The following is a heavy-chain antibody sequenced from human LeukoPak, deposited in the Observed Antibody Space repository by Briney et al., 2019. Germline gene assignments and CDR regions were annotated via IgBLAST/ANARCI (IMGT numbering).Heavy chain of an antibody. V-gene: IGHV3-23*01. D-gene: IGHD1-26*01. J-gene: IGHJ4*02. CDR3: AKDPQWELPSPFDH. Sequence: GGSLSLSCAASGFTFSSYAMSWVRQAPGKGLEWVSAISGSGGSTYFADSVKGRFSISRDNSKNTLYLLMNSLRAEDTAVYYCAKDPQWELPSPFDHWGQGTLVTVSS. CDR1: GFTFSSYA. CDR2: ISGSGGST.